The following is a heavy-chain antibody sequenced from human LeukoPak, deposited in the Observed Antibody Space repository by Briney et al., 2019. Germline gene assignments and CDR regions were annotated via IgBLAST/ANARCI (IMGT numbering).Heavy chain of an antibody. V-gene: IGHV3-9*01. Sequence: PGRSLRLSCAASGFTFDDYAMHWVRQAPGKGLESVSGISWNCGSIGYAVSVKGRFTISRDNAKNSLYLQMNSLRAEDTALYYCAKSLSYYYDSSGGGAFDIWGQGTMVTVSS. CDR1: GFTFDDYA. J-gene: IGHJ3*02. CDR2: ISWNCGSI. D-gene: IGHD3-22*01. CDR3: AKSLSYYYDSSGGGAFDI.